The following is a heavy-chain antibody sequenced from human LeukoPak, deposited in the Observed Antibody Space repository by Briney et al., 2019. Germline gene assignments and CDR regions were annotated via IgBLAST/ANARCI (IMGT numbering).Heavy chain of an antibody. CDR1: GGSISGGKDF. CDR3: ARRGITYSTSFFDS. CDR2: IYYTGST. J-gene: IGHJ4*02. D-gene: IGHD6-13*01. V-gene: IGHV4-39*01. Sequence: PSETLSLTCAVSGGSISGGKDFWGGIRQSPGKGLEWIGSIYYTGSTYYNPSLKSRVTISVDTSKSEFSLMVHSVTAADTAMYYCARRGITYSTSFFDSWGQGTLVTVSS.